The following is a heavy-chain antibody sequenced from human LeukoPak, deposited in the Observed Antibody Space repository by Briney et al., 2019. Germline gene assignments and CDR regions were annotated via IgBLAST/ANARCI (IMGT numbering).Heavy chain of an antibody. CDR1: GYSINSGYY. J-gene: IGHJ4*02. CDR2: IYHSGST. CDR3: TSSESPREYFTY. D-gene: IGHD3-10*01. V-gene: IGHV4-38-2*02. Sequence: SETLSLTCTVSGYSINSGYYWGWIRQSPGKGLEWIANIYHSGSTYYNPSLKSRVTMSVDTSKNQFSLKLSSVTAADTAVYYCTSSESPREYFTYWGQGALVTVSS.